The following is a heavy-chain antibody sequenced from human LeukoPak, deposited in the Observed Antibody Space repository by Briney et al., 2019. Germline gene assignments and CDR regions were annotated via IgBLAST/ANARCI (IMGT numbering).Heavy chain of an antibody. CDR2: IYYSGST. CDR3: ARDMTDWWFDP. V-gene: IGHV4-39*02. J-gene: IGHJ5*02. CDR1: GGSISSSSDY. Sequence: SETLSLTCTVSGGSISSSSDYWGWIRQPPGKGLEWIGTIYYSGSTYYNPSLTSRVTISVDTSKNQFSLKLSSVTAADTAVYYCARDMTDWWFDPWGQGTLVTVSS. D-gene: IGHD3-9*01.